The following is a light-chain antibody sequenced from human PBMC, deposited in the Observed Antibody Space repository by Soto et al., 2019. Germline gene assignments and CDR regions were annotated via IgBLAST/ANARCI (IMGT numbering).Light chain of an antibody. CDR2: KAS. CDR1: QSISNW. V-gene: IGKV1-5*03. CDR3: QHYNSYPYT. J-gene: IGKJ2*01. Sequence: DIQMTQSPSTLSASVGDRVTITCRASQSISNWLAWYQQKPGKAPKLLIYKASSLESGVPSRFSGSGSGTEFTLTISSLQPDDFATYDCQHYNSYPYTFGQGSKLEIK.